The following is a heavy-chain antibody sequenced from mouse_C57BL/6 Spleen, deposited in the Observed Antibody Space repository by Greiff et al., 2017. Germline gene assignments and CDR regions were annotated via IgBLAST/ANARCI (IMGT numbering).Heavy chain of an antibody. CDR3: TTGGGSSYEFAY. J-gene: IGHJ3*01. Sequence: EVQLKQSGAELVRPGASVKLSCTASGFNIKDDYMHWVKPRTEQGLEWIGWIDPENGDTEYASKFQGKATITADTASNTAYLQLRSLTSEDTAVYCCTTGGGSSYEFAYWGQGTLVTVSA. D-gene: IGHD1-1*01. V-gene: IGHV14-4*01. CDR2: IDPENGDT. CDR1: GFNIKDDY.